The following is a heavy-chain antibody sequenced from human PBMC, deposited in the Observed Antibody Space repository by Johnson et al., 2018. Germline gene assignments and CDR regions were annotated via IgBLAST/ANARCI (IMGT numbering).Heavy chain of an antibody. CDR1: GGSISKNY. V-gene: IGHV4-59*01. D-gene: IGHD3-22*01. CDR3: ARDRIVGSGSFDI. Sequence: QVQLQESGPGLVKPSETXSLTCTVSGGSISKNYWSWIRQPPGKELEWIGYIYYSGSTNYNLSLKRRVTISIDTSKNQFSLKLSSLTAADTAVYYCARDRIVGSGSFDIWGQGTMVTVSS. CDR2: IYYSGST. J-gene: IGHJ3*02.